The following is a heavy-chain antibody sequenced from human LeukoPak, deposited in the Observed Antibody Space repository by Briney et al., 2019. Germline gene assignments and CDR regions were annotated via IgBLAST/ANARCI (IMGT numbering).Heavy chain of an antibody. D-gene: IGHD3-16*02. CDR1: GFTLSTDW. J-gene: IGHJ6*02. V-gene: IGHV3-7*01. Sequence: GGSLRLSCAASGFTLSTDWMSWVGQAPGKGLEWVANIKQDGSDKFYADSLKGRFTISRDNAKNSVYLQMDSLRAEDTAVYYCTRDYRGKDVWGRGTTVTVSS. CDR3: TRDYRGKDV. CDR2: IKQDGSDK.